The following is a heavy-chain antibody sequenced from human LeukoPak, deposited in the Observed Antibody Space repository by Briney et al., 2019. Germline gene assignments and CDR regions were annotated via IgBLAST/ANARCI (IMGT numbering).Heavy chain of an antibody. CDR3: ERGSIAPDY. V-gene: IGHV4-39*02. CDR1: GDSINNNY. D-gene: IGHD6-6*01. CDR2: IHYSGST. Sequence: SGTLSLTCTVSGDSINNNYWGWIRQPPGKGLEWIGSIHYSGSTYYNPSLKSRVTISVDTSKNHLSLRLRSVTAADTAVYYCERGSIAPDYWGQGILATVSS. J-gene: IGHJ4*02.